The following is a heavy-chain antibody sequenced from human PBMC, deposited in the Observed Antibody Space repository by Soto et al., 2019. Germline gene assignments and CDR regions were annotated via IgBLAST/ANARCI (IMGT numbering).Heavy chain of an antibody. CDR3: AGVSKGRYSSSWYTFDY. D-gene: IGHD6-13*01. J-gene: IGHJ4*02. CDR2: ISYDGSNK. V-gene: IGHV3-30-3*01. CDR1: GFVFNDYA. Sequence: LRLSCAASGFVFNDYAMHWVRQAPGKGLEWVAVISYDGSNKYYADSVKGRFTISRDNSKNTLYLQMNSLRAEDTAVYYCAGVSKGRYSSSWYTFDYWGQGTRVTVSS.